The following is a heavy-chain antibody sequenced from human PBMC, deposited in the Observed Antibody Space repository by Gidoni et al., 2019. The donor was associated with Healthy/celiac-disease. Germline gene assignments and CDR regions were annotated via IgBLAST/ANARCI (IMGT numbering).Heavy chain of an antibody. CDR2: IYHSGST. Sequence: QVQLQESGPGLVKPSETLSLTCAVSGYSISSGDYWGWIRQPPGKGLEWIGSIYHSGSTYYNPSLKSRVTISVDTSKNQFSLKLSSVTAADTAVYYCARALGIPTYYYPKAWDYWGQGTLVTVSS. CDR3: ARALGIPTYYYPKAWDY. J-gene: IGHJ4*02. V-gene: IGHV4-38-2*01. D-gene: IGHD3-10*01. CDR1: GYSISSGDY.